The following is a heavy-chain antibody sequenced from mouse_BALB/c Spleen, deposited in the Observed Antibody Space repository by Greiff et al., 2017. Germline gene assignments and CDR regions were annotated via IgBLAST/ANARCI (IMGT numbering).Heavy chain of an antibody. Sequence: EVQLVESGGGLVQPGGSRKLSCAASGFTFSSFGMHWVRQAPEKGLEWVAYISRGSSTSYYADTVKGRFTISRDNPKNTLYLQMTSLRSEDTAMYYCARGTGTWGFAYWGQGTLVTVSA. CDR2: ISRGSSTS. CDR3: ARGTGTWGFAY. V-gene: IGHV5-17*02. J-gene: IGHJ3*01. D-gene: IGHD4-1*01. CDR1: GFTFSSFG.